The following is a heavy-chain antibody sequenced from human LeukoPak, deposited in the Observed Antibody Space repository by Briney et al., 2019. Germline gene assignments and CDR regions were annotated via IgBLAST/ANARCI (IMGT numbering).Heavy chain of an antibody. Sequence: PSETLSLTCTVSGGSISGYYWTWVRQPPGKGLEWIGQIHYSGRADYNPSLKSRITISVDTSKNQMSLKLTSVTAADTAIYYCARFGVDYDMGVWGQGTTVTVSS. V-gene: IGHV4-59*01. D-gene: IGHD3-16*01. J-gene: IGHJ6*02. CDR2: IHYSGRA. CDR1: GGSISGYY. CDR3: ARFGVDYDMGV.